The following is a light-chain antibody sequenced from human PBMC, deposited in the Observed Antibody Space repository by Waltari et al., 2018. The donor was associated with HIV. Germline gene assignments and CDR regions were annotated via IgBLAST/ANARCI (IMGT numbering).Light chain of an antibody. CDR2: DAS. CDR1: QTITDK. V-gene: IGKV1-39*01. CDR3: QQSFMSPLT. J-gene: IGKJ3*01. Sequence: DIQMTQSPSSLSASVGDRVTITCRSSQTITDKVNWYQQKSGEAPKVLIYDASTLETDVPSRFSGSGSRTDFTLTISSLQPDDFATYFCQQSFMSPLTFGPGTKVDI.